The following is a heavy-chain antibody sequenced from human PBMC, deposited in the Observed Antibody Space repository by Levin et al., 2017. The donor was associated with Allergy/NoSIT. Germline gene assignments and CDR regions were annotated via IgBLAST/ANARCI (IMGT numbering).Heavy chain of an antibody. CDR3: AKGARIAVAANFDY. Sequence: GGSLRLSCAASGFTFDDYAMHWVRQAPGKGLEWVSGISWNSGSIGYADSVKGRFTISRDNAKNSLYLQMNSLRAEDTALYYCAKGARIAVAANFDYWGQGTLVTVSS. CDR1: GFTFDDYA. V-gene: IGHV3-9*01. J-gene: IGHJ4*02. CDR2: ISWNSGSI. D-gene: IGHD6-19*01.